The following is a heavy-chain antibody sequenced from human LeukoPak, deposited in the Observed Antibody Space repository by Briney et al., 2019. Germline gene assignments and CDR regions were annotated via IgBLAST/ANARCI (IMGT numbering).Heavy chain of an antibody. D-gene: IGHD3-10*01. Sequence: ETPALPRPVLCYPIRSGYHWGWLREPPGKGLEWIGSIYHSGSTNYNPSLKSRVTISVDTSKNQFSLKLSSVTAADTAIYYCARGGYYGSGNDFRFDPWGQGTLVTVSS. CDR1: CYPIRSGYH. J-gene: IGHJ5*02. CDR2: IYHSGST. V-gene: IGHV4-38-2*02. CDR3: ARGGYYGSGNDFRFDP.